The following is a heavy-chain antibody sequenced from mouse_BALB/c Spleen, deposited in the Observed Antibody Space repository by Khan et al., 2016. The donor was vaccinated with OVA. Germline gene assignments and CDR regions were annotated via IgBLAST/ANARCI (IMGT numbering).Heavy chain of an antibody. CDR2: ISSGGSYT. J-gene: IGHJ3*01. V-gene: IGHV5-9-3*01. CDR1: GFTFSTNA. Sequence: EVELVESGGGLVQPGGSLKLSCAASGFTFSTNAMSWVRQTPEKRLEWVAPISSGGSYTYYVDSVKGRFTISRDNAKHALYLQMSSLRSEDTAMYYCARHDGFFAQAWLAYWGQGTSVTVSA. CDR3: ARHDGFFAQAWLAY. D-gene: IGHD2-3*01.